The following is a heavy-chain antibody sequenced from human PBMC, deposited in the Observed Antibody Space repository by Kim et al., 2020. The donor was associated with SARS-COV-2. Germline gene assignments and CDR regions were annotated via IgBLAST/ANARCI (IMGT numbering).Heavy chain of an antibody. J-gene: IGHJ4*02. Sequence: NPNSGNTGYAQKFRGRVTMTRNTSISTAYMELSSLRSEDTAVYYCARNDYWGQGTLVTVSS. V-gene: IGHV1-8*01. CDR3: ARNDY. CDR2: NPNSGNT.